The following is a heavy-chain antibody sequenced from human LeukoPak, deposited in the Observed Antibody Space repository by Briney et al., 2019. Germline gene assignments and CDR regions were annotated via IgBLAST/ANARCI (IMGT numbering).Heavy chain of an antibody. CDR3: ARSRDGSFDY. CDR1: GFTFSSYA. Sequence: GGSLRLSCAASGFTFSSYAMHWVRQAPGKGLEWVAVISYDGSNKYYADSVKGRFTISRDNSKNTLYLQMNSLRAEDTAVYYCARSRDGSFDYWGQGTLVTVSS. D-gene: IGHD5-24*01. CDR2: ISYDGSNK. J-gene: IGHJ4*02. V-gene: IGHV3-30-3*01.